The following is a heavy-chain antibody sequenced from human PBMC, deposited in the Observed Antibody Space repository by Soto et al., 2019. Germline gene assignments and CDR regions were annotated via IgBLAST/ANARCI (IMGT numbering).Heavy chain of an antibody. CDR2: IYYSGST. V-gene: IGHV4-59*01. CDR1: GGSISSYY. CDR3: ARITGTEDGYYYYGMDV. J-gene: IGHJ6*02. Sequence: LETLSLTCTVSGGSISSYYWSWIRQPPGKGLEWIGYIYYSGSTNYNPSLKSRVTISVDTSKNQFSLKLSSVTAADTAVYYCARITGTEDGYYYYGMDVWGQGTTVTVSS. D-gene: IGHD1-20*01.